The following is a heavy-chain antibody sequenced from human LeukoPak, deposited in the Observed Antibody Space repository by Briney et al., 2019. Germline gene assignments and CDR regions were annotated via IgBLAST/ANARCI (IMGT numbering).Heavy chain of an antibody. Sequence: SGGSLRLSCAASGFTFSSYGMHWVRQAPGKGLEGVAFIRYDGSNKYYADSVKGRFTISRDNSKSTLYLQMNSLIAEDTAVYYCAKDKGSYYYYYYYMDVWGKGTTVTVSS. CDR1: GFTFSSYG. J-gene: IGHJ6*03. CDR3: AKDKGSYYYYYYYMDV. D-gene: IGHD1-26*01. CDR2: IRYDGSNK. V-gene: IGHV3-30*02.